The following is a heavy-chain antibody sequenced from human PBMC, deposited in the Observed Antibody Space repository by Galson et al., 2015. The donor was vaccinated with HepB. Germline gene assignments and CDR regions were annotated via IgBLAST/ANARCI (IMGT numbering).Heavy chain of an antibody. Sequence: SLRLSCAGSGFIFSNYGMNWVRQAPGKGLEWVAFIRFDGSDKHYIDSVKGRFTISRDNSKNTLYLQMNSLRAEDTAVYYCAKDPVNRDGWGLYWGQGTLVIVSS. V-gene: IGHV3-30*02. CDR1: GFIFSNYG. CDR2: IRFDGSDK. CDR3: AKDPVNRDGWGLY. D-gene: IGHD3-10*01. J-gene: IGHJ4*02.